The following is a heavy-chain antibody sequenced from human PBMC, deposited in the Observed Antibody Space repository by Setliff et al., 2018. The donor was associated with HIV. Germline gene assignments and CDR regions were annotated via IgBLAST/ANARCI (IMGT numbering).Heavy chain of an antibody. CDR3: ARNQRYSSGWKRGPVRFDP. D-gene: IGHD6-19*01. J-gene: IGHJ5*02. CDR2: MNPNSANT. CDR1: AYTFTTYD. V-gene: IGHV1-8*02. Sequence: ASVKVSCKASAYTFTTYDINWVRQATGQGLEWMGWMNPNSANTGYAEKFQGRLTMARNTSISTAYMELSSLRSEDAAVYYCARNQRYSSGWKRGPVRFDPWGQGTLVTVSS.